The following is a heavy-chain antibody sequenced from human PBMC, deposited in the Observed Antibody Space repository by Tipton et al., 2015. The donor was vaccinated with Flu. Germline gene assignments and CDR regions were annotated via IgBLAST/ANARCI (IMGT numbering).Heavy chain of an antibody. J-gene: IGHJ5*02. CDR3: TKDVGATVSYNWFDP. CDR1: GFIFNNHR. D-gene: IGHD1-26*01. V-gene: IGHV3-21*01. Sequence: LRLSCAASGFIFNNHRMHWVRQAPGKGLEWVSSISGSSSNIYYADSVKGRFTISRDNAKNSLYLQMNGLRAEDTAVYYCTKDVGATVSYNWFDPWGQGTLVTVSS. CDR2: ISGSSSNI.